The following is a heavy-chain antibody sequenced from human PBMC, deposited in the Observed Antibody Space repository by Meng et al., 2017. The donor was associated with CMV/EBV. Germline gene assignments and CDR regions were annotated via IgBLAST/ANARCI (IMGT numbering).Heavy chain of an antibody. V-gene: IGHV3-11*01. J-gene: IGHJ3*02. D-gene: IGHD3-3*01. CDR3: AKDIRGRFLEWLPSAGRAFDI. Sequence: GGSLRLSCAASGFTFSDYYMSWIRQAPGKGLEWVSYISSSGSTIYYADSVKGRFTISRDNAKNSLYLQMNSLRAEDTALYYCAKDIRGRFLEWLPSAGRAFDIWGQGTMVTVSS. CDR1: GFTFSDYY. CDR2: ISSSGSTI.